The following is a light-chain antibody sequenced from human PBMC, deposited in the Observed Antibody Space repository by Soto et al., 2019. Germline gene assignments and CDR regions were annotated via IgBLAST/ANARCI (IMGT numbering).Light chain of an antibody. CDR3: SSYTSSSTVV. CDR1: SSDVGGYNY. Sequence: QSALTQPASVSGSPGQSITISCTGTSSDVGGYNYVSWYQQHPGKAPKLMIYDVSNRPSGVSTRFSGSKSGNTASLTISGLQAEDEADSYCSSYTSSSTVVFGGGTQLTVL. J-gene: IGLJ2*01. V-gene: IGLV2-14*01. CDR2: DVS.